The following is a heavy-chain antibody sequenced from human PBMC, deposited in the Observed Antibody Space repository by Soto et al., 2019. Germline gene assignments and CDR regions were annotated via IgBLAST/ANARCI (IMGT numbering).Heavy chain of an antibody. CDR3: AKDVGATTGEYYFDY. CDR1: GFTFSSYA. D-gene: IGHD1-26*01. Sequence: GGSLRLSCAASGFTFSSYAMSWVRQAPGKGLEWVSAISGSGGSTFYADSVKGRFTISRDNSKNTLYLQMNSLRAEDTAVYYCAKDVGATTGEYYFDYWGQGTLVTVSS. V-gene: IGHV3-23*01. CDR2: ISGSGGST. J-gene: IGHJ4*02.